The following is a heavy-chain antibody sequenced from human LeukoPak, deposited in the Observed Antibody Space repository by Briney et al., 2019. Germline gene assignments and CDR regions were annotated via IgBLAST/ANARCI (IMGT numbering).Heavy chain of an antibody. D-gene: IGHD2-2*01. CDR3: ARDLWAVVVPAAVGSYYMDV. CDR1: GFTFSSYA. CDR2: ISYDGSNK. Sequence: GRSLRLSCAASGFTFSSYAMHWVRQAPGKGLEWVAVISYDGSNKYYADSVKGRFTISRDNSKNTLYLQMNSLRAEDTAVYYCARDLWAVVVPAAVGSYYMDVWGKGTTVTVSS. J-gene: IGHJ6*03. V-gene: IGHV3-30-3*01.